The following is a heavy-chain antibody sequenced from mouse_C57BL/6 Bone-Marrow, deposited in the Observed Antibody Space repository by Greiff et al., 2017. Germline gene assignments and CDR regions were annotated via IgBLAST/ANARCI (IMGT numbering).Heavy chain of an antibody. Sequence: VQLQQSGAELVRPGASVKLSCTASGFNIKDDYMHWVKQRPEQGLEWIGWIDPENGDTEYASKFQGKATITADTSSNTAYLQLSSLTSEDTAVYDYTTEYYGSSYDAMDYWGQGTSVTVSS. CDR1: GFNIKDDY. D-gene: IGHD1-1*01. CDR3: TTEYYGSSYDAMDY. V-gene: IGHV14-4*01. CDR2: IDPENGDT. J-gene: IGHJ4*01.